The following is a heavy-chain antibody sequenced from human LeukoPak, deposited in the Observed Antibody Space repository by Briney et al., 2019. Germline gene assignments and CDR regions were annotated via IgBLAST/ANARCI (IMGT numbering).Heavy chain of an antibody. V-gene: IGHV3-53*01. CDR2: IYTGGDT. D-gene: IGHD2-15*01. CDR1: LFTVNSNF. Sequence: PGGSLRLSCAASLFTVNSNFMTWVRQAPGKGLEWVSVIYTGGDTYYADSVKGRFTISIDNSKNALNLQMNSLRAEDTAVYYCARFYCSGGSCYAMDVWGQGTTVTVSS. CDR3: ARFYCSGGSCYAMDV. J-gene: IGHJ6*02.